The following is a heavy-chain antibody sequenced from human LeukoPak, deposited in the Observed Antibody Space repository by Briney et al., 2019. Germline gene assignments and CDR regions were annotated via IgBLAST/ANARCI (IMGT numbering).Heavy chain of an antibody. CDR2: VNPNSGNQ. Sequence: GASVKISCKASGYTFTNYAINWVRQAPGQGLEWMGWVNPNSGNQGYAQKFQGRLTMYRNTSITTAYMELSSLRSEDTAVYYCARRYLLYRDAFDIWGQGTMVTVSS. J-gene: IGHJ3*02. CDR3: ARRYLLYRDAFDI. CDR1: GYTFTNYA. D-gene: IGHD2/OR15-2a*01. V-gene: IGHV1-8*02.